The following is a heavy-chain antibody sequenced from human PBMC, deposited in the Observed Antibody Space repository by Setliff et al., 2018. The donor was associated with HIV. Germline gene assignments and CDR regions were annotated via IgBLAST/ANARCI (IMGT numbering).Heavy chain of an antibody. CDR2: VRNKVNRYTT. V-gene: IGHV3-72*01. D-gene: IGHD2-21*02. Sequence: GGSLRLSCVVSGFIFSDHYMDWVRQAPGKGLEWVARVRNKVNRYTTEYVASVKGRLNISRDDSENSLYLQMNCLKTEDTAVYCCSRGPGSGDDSYYFDYWGQGTLVTVSS. J-gene: IGHJ4*02. CDR3: SRGPGSGDDSYYFDY. CDR1: GFIFSDHY.